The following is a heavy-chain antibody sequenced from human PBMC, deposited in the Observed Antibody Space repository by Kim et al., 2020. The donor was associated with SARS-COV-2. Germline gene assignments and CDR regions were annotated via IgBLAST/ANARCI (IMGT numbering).Heavy chain of an antibody. J-gene: IGHJ5*02. CDR2: FDPEDGEK. CDR3: ATSCSVTTCHWLDP. V-gene: IGHV1-24*01. Sequence: ASVNVSCKVSGYTLTELSMHWVRQAPGKGLEWMGGFDPEDGEKIYAQKFQGRVTMTEDTSTDTAYIEPSSLISEDKAEYYCATSCSVTTCHWLDPWGQGTLVTVSS. CDR1: GYTLTELS. D-gene: IGHD2-2*01.